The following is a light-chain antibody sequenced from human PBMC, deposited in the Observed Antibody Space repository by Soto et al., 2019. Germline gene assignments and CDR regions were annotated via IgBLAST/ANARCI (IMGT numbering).Light chain of an antibody. Sequence: DIQMTQSPSTLSASVGARVTITCRASQSISSWLAWYQQRPGKAPKLLIFDASSLASGVPSRFSGSGSGTEFTLTISNLQPDDFATYYCQQYNSYPWTFGQGTKVDIK. J-gene: IGKJ1*01. CDR3: QQYNSYPWT. V-gene: IGKV1-5*01. CDR1: QSISSW. CDR2: DAS.